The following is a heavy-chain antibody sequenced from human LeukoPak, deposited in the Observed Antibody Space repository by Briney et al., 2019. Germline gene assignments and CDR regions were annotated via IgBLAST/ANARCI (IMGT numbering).Heavy chain of an antibody. CDR1: GFTFSSYG. V-gene: IGHV3-30*02. J-gene: IGHJ4*02. Sequence: GGSLRLSCAASGFTFSSYGMHWVRQAPGKGLEWVAFIRYDGSNKYYADSVKGRFTISRDNSKNTLYLQMNSLRVEDTAVYYCARGDGILIGGFDYWGQGTLVTVSS. D-gene: IGHD3-10*01. CDR2: IRYDGSNK. CDR3: ARGDGILIGGFDY.